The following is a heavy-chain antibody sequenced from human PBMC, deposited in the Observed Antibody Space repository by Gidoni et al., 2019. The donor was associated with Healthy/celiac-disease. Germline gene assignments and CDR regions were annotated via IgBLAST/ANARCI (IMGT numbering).Heavy chain of an antibody. CDR3: ARDGADGYNVAYYYYGMDV. V-gene: IGHV3-48*02. Sequence: EVQLVESGGGLVQPGGSLRLSCAASGFTFSSYSMNWVRQAPGTGLEWVSYISSSSSTIYYADSVKGRFTISRDKAKNSLYLQMNSLRDEDTAVYYCARDGADGYNVAYYYYGMDVWGQGTTVTVSS. CDR2: ISSSSSTI. J-gene: IGHJ6*02. D-gene: IGHD5-12*01. CDR1: GFTFSSYS.